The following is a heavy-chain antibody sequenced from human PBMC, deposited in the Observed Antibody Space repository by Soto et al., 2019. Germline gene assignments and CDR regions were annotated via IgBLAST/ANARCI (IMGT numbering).Heavy chain of an antibody. D-gene: IGHD6-19*01. V-gene: IGHV4-34*01. CDR3: ARGAVAGNCCDP. CDR1: GGSFSGYY. J-gene: IGHJ5*02. CDR2: INHRGRT. Sequence: QVQLQQWGAGLLKPSETLSLTCAVYGGSFSGYYWSWIRQPPGKGLEWIGEINHRGRTNYNPSLKSRGTISVDTANTQFSLNLSSVTDAYTAVYCCARGAVAGNCCDPWGQGAMVTVAS.